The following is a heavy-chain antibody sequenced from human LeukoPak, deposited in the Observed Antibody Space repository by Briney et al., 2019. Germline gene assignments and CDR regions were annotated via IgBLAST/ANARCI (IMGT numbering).Heavy chain of an antibody. V-gene: IGHV3-7*01. Sequence: PGGSLRLSCAASGFTFSNYWMSWVRQAPGKGLEWVANIKEDGSEKYYLDSVKGRFSISRDNAKNSLFLQMNSLRVEDTAVYYCARDHFFDYCGQGTLVTVSS. J-gene: IGHJ4*02. CDR3: ARDHFFDY. CDR2: IKEDGSEK. CDR1: GFTFSNYW.